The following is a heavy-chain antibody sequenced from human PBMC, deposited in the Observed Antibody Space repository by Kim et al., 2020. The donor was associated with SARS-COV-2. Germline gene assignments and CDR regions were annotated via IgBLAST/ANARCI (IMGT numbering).Heavy chain of an antibody. Sequence: GGSLRLSCAASGFTFSSYGMHWVRQAPGKGLEWVAVIWYDGSNKYYADSMKGRFTISRDNSKNTLYLQMNSLRAEDTAVYYCARDPTPYYDFWSGYFQHWGQGTLVTVSS. CDR1: GFTFSSYG. J-gene: IGHJ1*01. CDR2: IWYDGSNK. V-gene: IGHV3-33*01. D-gene: IGHD3-3*01. CDR3: ARDPTPYYDFWSGYFQH.